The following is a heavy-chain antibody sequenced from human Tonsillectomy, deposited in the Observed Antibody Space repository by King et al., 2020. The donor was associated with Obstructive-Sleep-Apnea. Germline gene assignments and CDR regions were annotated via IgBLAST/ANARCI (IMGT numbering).Heavy chain of an antibody. CDR2: IRQDGSDK. Sequence: EVQLVESGGGLVQPGGSLRLSCAASEFTFSNYYMSWVRQAPGKGLEWLANIRQDGSDKYYVDSGKGRFTISRDNAKNSLYLQMNSRGAEDTAVYYCTRDYASTGTTGYYGIDYWGQGTLVTVSS. J-gene: IGHJ4*02. V-gene: IGHV3-7*01. CDR1: EFTFSNYY. CDR3: TRDYASTGTTGYYGIDY. D-gene: IGHD3-9*01.